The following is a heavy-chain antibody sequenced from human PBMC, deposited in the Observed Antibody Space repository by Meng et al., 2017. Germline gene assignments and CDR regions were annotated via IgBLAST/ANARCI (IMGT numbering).Heavy chain of an antibody. V-gene: IGHV4-34*01. CDR1: GGSFSGYY. Sequence: QVPLQQWGAGLLKPSGTLSLPCAVYGGSFSGYYWSWIRQPPGKGLEWIGEINHSGSTNYNPSLKSRVTISVDTSKNQFSLKLSSVTAADTAVYYCARGPRAYIAAAGTTRYYFDYWGQGTLVTVSS. CDR2: INHSGST. J-gene: IGHJ4*02. CDR3: ARGPRAYIAAAGTTRYYFDY. D-gene: IGHD6-13*01.